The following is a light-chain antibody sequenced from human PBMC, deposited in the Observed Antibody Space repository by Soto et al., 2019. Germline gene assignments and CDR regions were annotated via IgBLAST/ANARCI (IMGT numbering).Light chain of an antibody. J-gene: IGKJ1*01. CDR3: QKYDNAPWT. CDR1: QHISNY. CDR2: ATS. Sequence: DIHVSQSPSSLFASVGDRVTVTCRASQHISNYLAWYQQKPGKVPKLLIFATSTLQSGVPSRFSGSGSGTEFTLTISSLQPEDVAIYYCQKYDNAPWTFGQGTKVDIK. V-gene: IGKV1-27*01.